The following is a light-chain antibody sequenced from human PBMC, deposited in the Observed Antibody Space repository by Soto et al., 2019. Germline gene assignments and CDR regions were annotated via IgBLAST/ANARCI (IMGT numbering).Light chain of an antibody. J-gene: IGKJ3*01. V-gene: IGKV3-20*01. CDR2: GAS. CDR1: QSVSSSY. Sequence: EIVLTQSPGTLSLSPGERATLSCRASQSVSSSYLAWYQQKPGQAPRLLIYGASSRATGIPDRFSGSGSGTDFTHNISRLEPEDLAVYYCHQYGSSPLAFGPGTKVDIK. CDR3: HQYGSSPLA.